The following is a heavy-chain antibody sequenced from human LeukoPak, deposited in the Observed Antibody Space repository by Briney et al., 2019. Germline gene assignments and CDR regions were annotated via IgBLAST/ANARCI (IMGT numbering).Heavy chain of an antibody. CDR3: AKAACSGSTCYPRYFDY. D-gene: IGHD2-15*01. CDR2: ISSSGLST. J-gene: IGHJ4*02. V-gene: IGHV3-23*01. Sequence: GGSLRLSCEGSGFTFSNYAMSWVRQAPGKGLEWVSAISSSGLSTYYADSVNGRFTISRDNSKNTLYLQINSLRAEDTAVYNCAKAACSGSTCYPRYFDYWGQGTLVTVSS. CDR1: GFTFSNYA.